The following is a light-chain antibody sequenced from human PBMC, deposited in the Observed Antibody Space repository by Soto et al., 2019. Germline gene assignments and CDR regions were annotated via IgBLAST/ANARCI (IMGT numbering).Light chain of an antibody. Sequence: ELVLPQSPGTLSLSPGERATLSCSASQSVTNGYLAWYPQRPGQAPRLLIYGASTRATGIPDRFSGSGSGTDCTLTSSRLDPADFSVYYCQQYGGSTYTCGRGTKLEIK. CDR1: QSVTNGY. J-gene: IGKJ2*01. V-gene: IGKV3-20*01. CDR2: GAS. CDR3: QQYGGSTYT.